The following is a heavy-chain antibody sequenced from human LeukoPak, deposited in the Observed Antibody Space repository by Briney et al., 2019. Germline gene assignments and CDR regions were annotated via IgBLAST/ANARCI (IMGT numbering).Heavy chain of an antibody. D-gene: IGHD6-13*01. V-gene: IGHV3-48*04. J-gene: IGHJ4*02. CDR1: GFTFRSYS. CDR3: ASEGVSKAAAGQEDY. Sequence: PGGSLRLSCAASGFTFRSYSMNWVRQAPGKGREGVSYISSSSSTIYYAASVKGRFTTTRDNAKNPLYLQMNSLRAEDTAVYYCASEGVSKAAAGQEDYWGREPWSPSPQ. CDR2: ISSSSSTI.